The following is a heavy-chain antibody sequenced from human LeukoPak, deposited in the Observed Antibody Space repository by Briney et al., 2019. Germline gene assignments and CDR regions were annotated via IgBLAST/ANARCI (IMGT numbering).Heavy chain of an antibody. CDR2: IKEDGSEK. Sequence: GGSLRLSCAASGFTFSSHWMSWVRQAPGKGLEWVANIKEDGSEKYYVDSVKGRFTISRDNAKNSVYLQMNSLRTEDTDVYYCARDSVHGYYDSSGYSALFDYWGQGTLVTVSS. V-gene: IGHV3-7*01. D-gene: IGHD3-22*01. CDR3: ARDSVHGYYDSSGYSALFDY. CDR1: GFTFSSHW. J-gene: IGHJ4*02.